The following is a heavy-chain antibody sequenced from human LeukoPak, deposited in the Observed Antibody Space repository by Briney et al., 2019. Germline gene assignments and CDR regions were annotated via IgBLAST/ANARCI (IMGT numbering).Heavy chain of an antibody. Sequence: KPSETLSLTCAVYGGSFSGYYWSWIRQPPGKGLEWIGEINHSGSTNYNPSLKSRVTISVDTSKNQFSLKLSSVTAADTAVYYCARVAAAVGSFDYWGQGTLVTVSS. J-gene: IGHJ4*02. V-gene: IGHV4-34*01. D-gene: IGHD6-25*01. CDR1: GGSFSGYY. CDR3: ARVAAAVGSFDY. CDR2: INHSGST.